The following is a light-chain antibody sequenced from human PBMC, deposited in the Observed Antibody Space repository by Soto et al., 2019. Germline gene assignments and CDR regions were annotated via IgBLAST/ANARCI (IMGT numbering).Light chain of an antibody. Sequence: DIVMTQSPDSLAVSLGERATINCKSSQSVLYSSNNKNYLAWYQQKPGQPPKLLIYWSSTRESGVPDRFSGSGCGTDFNLTIRILPAEDVAVYYCQEYYVTPWTFGRGTKVEIK. V-gene: IGKV4-1*01. CDR1: QSVLYSSNNKNY. CDR2: WSS. J-gene: IGKJ1*01. CDR3: QEYYVTPWT.